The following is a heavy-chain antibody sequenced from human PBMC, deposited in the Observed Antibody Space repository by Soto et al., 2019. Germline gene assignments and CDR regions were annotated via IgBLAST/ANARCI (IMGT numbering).Heavy chain of an antibody. V-gene: IGHV1-46*03. Sequence: ASVKVSCTASGYTFTSYYLHWVRQAPGQGLEWMGIINPSGGGTSYAQKFQSRVTMTIDSSTSTVYMELSSLISDDTAVYYCTRDRGTSMITKLFDYWGQGTLVTVSS. CDR3: TRDRGTSMITKLFDY. CDR1: GYTFTSYY. D-gene: IGHD3-16*01. J-gene: IGHJ4*02. CDR2: INPSGGGT.